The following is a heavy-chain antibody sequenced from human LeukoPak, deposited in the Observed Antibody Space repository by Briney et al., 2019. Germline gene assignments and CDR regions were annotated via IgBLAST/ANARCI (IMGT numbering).Heavy chain of an antibody. J-gene: IGHJ4*02. V-gene: IGHV3-9*01. Sequence: GGSLRLSCAASGFTFDDYAMHWVRQAPGKGLEWVSGISWNSGSIGYADSVKGRFTISRDNAKNSLYLQMNSLRAEDTALYYCAKGYGPDSSTWDWGQGTLVTVSS. D-gene: IGHD6-13*01. CDR3: AKGYGPDSSTWD. CDR1: GFTFDDYA. CDR2: ISWNSGSI.